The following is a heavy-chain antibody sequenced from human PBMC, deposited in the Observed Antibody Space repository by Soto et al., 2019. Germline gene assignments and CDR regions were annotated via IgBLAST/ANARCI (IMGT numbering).Heavy chain of an antibody. CDR3: ARPYSGGDVGVFDI. D-gene: IGHD6-19*01. CDR1: GGTFSSYT. CDR2: IIPILGIA. Sequence: SVKVSCKASGGTFSSYTISWVRQAPGQGLEWMGRIIPILGIANYAQKFQGRVTITADKSTSTAYMELSSLRSEDTAVYYCARPYSGGDVGVFDIWGQGTMVTVS. V-gene: IGHV1-69*02. J-gene: IGHJ3*02.